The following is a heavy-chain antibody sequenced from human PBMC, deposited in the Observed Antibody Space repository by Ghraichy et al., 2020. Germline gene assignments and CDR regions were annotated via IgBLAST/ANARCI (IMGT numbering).Heavy chain of an antibody. V-gene: IGHV4-30-4*01. CDR3: ARRGYDDYHGYLRD. Sequence: SETLSLTCTVSGDSISSGDYYWSWIRQPPGKGLEWIGNIYYNGKSFYNSSLRSRVSMSVDTSKNQFSVNLSFVTAADTAVYYCARRGYDDYHGYLRDWGQGTLVTVYS. J-gene: IGHJ4*02. CDR1: GDSISSGDYY. CDR2: IYYNGKS. D-gene: IGHD3-16*01.